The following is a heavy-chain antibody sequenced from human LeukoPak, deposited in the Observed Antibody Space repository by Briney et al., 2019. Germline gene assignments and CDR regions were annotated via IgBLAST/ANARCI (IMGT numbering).Heavy chain of an antibody. Sequence: SVKVSCKASGGTFSSYAISWVRQAPGQGLEWMGRIIPILGIANYAQKFQGRVTITADKSTSTAYMELSSLRSGDTAVYYCARVGSIVATTYYYYYGMDVWGQGTTVTVSS. CDR3: ARVGSIVATTYYYYYGMDV. CDR2: IIPILGIA. J-gene: IGHJ6*02. V-gene: IGHV1-69*04. D-gene: IGHD5-12*01. CDR1: GGTFSSYA.